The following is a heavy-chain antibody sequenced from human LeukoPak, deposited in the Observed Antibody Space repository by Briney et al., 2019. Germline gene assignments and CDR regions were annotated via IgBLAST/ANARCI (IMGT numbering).Heavy chain of an antibody. CDR2: INPNSGYT. V-gene: IGHV1-2*02. CDR1: GYTFTGYY. D-gene: IGHD3-9*01. J-gene: IGHJ3*02. CDR3: ASGFYYILSGFQDAFDI. Sequence: ASVKVSCKASGYTFTGYYMHWVRQAPGQGLEWVGWINPNSGYTNYAQKSQGGVTMTTGRSISTAYMEQSRLKSDVRAVYYCASGFYYILSGFQDAFDIWGQGTMVTVSS.